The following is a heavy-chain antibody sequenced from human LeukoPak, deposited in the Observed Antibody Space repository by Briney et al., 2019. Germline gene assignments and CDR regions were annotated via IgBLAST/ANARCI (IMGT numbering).Heavy chain of an antibody. Sequence: SETLSLTCAVYGGSFSGYYWSWIRQPPGKGLEWIGEINHSGSTNYNPSLKSRVTISVDTSKNQFSLKLSSVTAADTAVYYCAATYYHGSGSYYNGRYYFDYWGQGTLVTVSS. CDR2: INHSGST. CDR3: AATYYHGSGSYYNGRYYFDY. J-gene: IGHJ4*02. CDR1: GGSFSGYY. D-gene: IGHD3-10*01. V-gene: IGHV4-34*01.